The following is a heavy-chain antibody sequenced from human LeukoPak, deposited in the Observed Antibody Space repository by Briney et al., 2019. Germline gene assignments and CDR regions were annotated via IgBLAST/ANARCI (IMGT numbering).Heavy chain of an antibody. V-gene: IGHV3-15*01. Sequence: NPGGSLRLSCAASGLTLSNAWMSWVCQAPGKGLEWVARIKSETDGGTTDYTAPVKGRFTISRDDSKNMLYLQMNSLETEDTAVYFCTTLRQIWGQGTLVTVSS. CDR3: TTLRQI. J-gene: IGHJ4*02. CDR2: IKSETDGGTT. CDR1: GLTLSNAW.